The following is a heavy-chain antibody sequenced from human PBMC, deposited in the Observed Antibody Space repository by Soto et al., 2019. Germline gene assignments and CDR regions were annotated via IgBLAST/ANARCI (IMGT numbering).Heavy chain of an antibody. CDR1: GGSISSSSYY. J-gene: IGHJ2*01. V-gene: IGHV4-39*01. CDR2: IYYSGST. CDR3: ARHFRYSSGWPYWYFDL. Sequence: QLQLQESGPGLVKPSETLSLTCTVSGGSISSSSYYWGWIRQPPGKGLEWIGSIYYSGSTYYNPSLKSRVTISVDTSKNQFSLKLSSVTAADTAVYYCARHFRYSSGWPYWYFDLWGRGTLVTVSS. D-gene: IGHD6-19*01.